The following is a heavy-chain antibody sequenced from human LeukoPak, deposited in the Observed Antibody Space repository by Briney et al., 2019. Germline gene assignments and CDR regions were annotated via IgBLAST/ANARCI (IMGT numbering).Heavy chain of an antibody. CDR2: INHSGST. CDR1: GGSFSGYY. V-gene: IGHV4-34*01. Sequence: SETLSLTCAVYGGSFSGYYWSWIRQPPGKGLEWIGEINHSGSTNYNPSLKSRVTISVDASKNQFSLKLSSVTAADTAVYYCARGKRGKGLKTYYYDSSGYWPIDYWGQGTLVTVSS. J-gene: IGHJ4*02. CDR3: ARGKRGKGLKTYYYDSSGYWPIDY. D-gene: IGHD3-22*01.